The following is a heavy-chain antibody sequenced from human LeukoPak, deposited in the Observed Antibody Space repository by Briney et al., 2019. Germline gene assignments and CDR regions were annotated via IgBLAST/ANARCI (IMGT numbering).Heavy chain of an antibody. CDR3: ARGPPGRGYSPSWFDP. V-gene: IGHV4-39*07. Sequence: PSETLSLTCAVSGGSISSNSYYWGWIRQPPGKGLEWIGSIYYSGSTYYNPSLKSRVTISVDTSKNQFSLKVTSVTAADTAVYYCARGPPGRGYSPSWFDPWGQGTLVTVSS. J-gene: IGHJ5*02. CDR2: IYYSGST. CDR1: GGSISSNSYY. D-gene: IGHD5-18*01.